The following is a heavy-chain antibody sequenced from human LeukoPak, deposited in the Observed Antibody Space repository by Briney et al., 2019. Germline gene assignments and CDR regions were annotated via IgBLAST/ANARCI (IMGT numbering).Heavy chain of an antibody. CDR2: INAGNGNT. D-gene: IGHD3-10*01. CDR1: GYTFTSYV. Sequence: ASVKVSCKASGYTFTSYVLHWVRQAPGQRLEWMGCINAGNGNTKYSQEFQGKVTITRDTSASTVYMELSSLRSEDMAVYYCARGAKFRSYGSGTYYTSLPFDPWGQGTLVTVSS. V-gene: IGHV1-3*03. CDR3: ARGAKFRSYGSGTYYTSLPFDP. J-gene: IGHJ5*02.